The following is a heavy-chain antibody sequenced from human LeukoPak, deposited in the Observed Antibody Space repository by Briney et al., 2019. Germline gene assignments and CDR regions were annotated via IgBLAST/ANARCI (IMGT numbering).Heavy chain of an antibody. Sequence: PSETLSLTCAVSGGSISSGSYYWSWIRQPAGKGLEWIGRIYTSGSTNYNPSLKSRVTISVDTSKNQFSLKLSSVTAADTAVYYCAMYYYDSSGYRTGWGQGTLVTVSS. CDR1: GGSISSGSYY. CDR2: IYTSGST. CDR3: AMYYYDSSGYRTG. V-gene: IGHV4-61*02. J-gene: IGHJ4*02. D-gene: IGHD3-22*01.